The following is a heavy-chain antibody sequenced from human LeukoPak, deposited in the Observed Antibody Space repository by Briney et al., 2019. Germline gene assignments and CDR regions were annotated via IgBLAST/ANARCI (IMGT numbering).Heavy chain of an antibody. J-gene: IGHJ4*02. CDR2: ISGDGGT. CDR3: ARYCGAASCYSGFDY. CDR1: GFTFGSYV. D-gene: IGHD2-15*01. V-gene: IGHV3-23*01. Sequence: GGSLGLSCAASGFTFGSYVMSWVRQAPGKGPEWVSAISGDGGTYYADSVKGRFTISRDNSKNTLYLQMNSLGGKDTALYYCARYCGAASCYSGFDYWGQGTLVTVAS.